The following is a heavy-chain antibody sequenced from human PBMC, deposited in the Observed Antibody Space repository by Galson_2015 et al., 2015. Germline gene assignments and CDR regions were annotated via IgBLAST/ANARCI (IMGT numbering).Heavy chain of an antibody. D-gene: IGHD6-19*01. CDR2: ISSNGGST. Sequence: SLRLSCAASGFTFSSYAMHWVRQAPGKGLEYVSAISSNGGSTYYADSVKGRFTISRDNSKNTLYLQMGSLRAEDMAVYYCARGAVAGRSDAFDIWGQGTMVPVSS. J-gene: IGHJ3*02. V-gene: IGHV3-64*02. CDR3: ARGAVAGRSDAFDI. CDR1: GFTFSSYA.